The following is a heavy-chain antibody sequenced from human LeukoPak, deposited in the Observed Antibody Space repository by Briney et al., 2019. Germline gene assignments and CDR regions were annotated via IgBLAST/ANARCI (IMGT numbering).Heavy chain of an antibody. CDR3: VRDSYGSWESY. D-gene: IGHD6-6*01. J-gene: IGHJ4*02. CDR1: GGSISSGSYY. Sequence: PSETLSLTCTVSGGSISSGSYYWSWIRQPAGKGLEWIGRIYTSGSTNYNPSLKSRVTISVDTSKKQFSLRLRSVTAADTAVYYCVRDSYGSWESYWGQGTLVTVSS. V-gene: IGHV4-61*02. CDR2: IYTSGST.